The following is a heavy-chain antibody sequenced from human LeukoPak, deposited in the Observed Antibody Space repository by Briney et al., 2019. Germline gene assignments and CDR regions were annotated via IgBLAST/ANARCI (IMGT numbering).Heavy chain of an antibody. CDR3: ARDNGARGYNWFDP. V-gene: IGHV3-48*01. D-gene: IGHD2-8*01. J-gene: IGHJ5*02. CDR2: ISSSSSTI. CDR1: GFTFSSYS. Sequence: RPGGSLRLSCAASGFTFSSYSMNWVRQAPGKGLEWVSYISSSSSTIYYADSVRGRFTISRDNAKNSLYLQMNSLRAEDTAVYYCARDNGARGYNWFDPWGQGTLVTVSS.